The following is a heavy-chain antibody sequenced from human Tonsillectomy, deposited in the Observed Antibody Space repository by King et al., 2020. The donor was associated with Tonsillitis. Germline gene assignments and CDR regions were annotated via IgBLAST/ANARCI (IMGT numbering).Heavy chain of an antibody. CDR1: AFTFKKNS. CDR2: ISGSSSII. J-gene: IGHJ6*02. D-gene: IGHD1-26*01. V-gene: IGHV3-48*01. Sequence: VQLVESGGGLVQPGGSLRLSCADSAFTFKKNSMSWVRQAPGKGLEWVSYISGSSSIIYYGDSVKGRFTISRDNAKNSLYLQMNSLRAEDTAVYYCTRGGLYYGLDVWGQGTTVTVSS. CDR3: TRGGLYYGLDV.